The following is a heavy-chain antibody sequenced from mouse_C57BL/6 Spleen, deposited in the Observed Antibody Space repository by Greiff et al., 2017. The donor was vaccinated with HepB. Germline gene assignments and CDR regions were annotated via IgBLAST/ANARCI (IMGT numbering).Heavy chain of an antibody. V-gene: IGHV1-55*01. D-gene: IGHD4-1*01. CDR1: GYTLTSYW. CDR3: ARGANWVAWFAY. J-gene: IGHJ3*01. CDR2: IYPGSGST. Sequence: QVQLQQPGAELVKPGASVKMSCKASGYTLTSYWITWVKQRPGQGLEWIGDIYPGSGSTNYNEKFKSKATLTVDTSSSTAYMQLSSLTSEDSAVYYCARGANWVAWFAYWGQGTLVTVSA.